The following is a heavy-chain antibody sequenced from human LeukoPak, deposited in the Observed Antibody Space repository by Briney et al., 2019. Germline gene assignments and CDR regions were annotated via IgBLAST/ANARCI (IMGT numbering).Heavy chain of an antibody. J-gene: IGHJ4*02. CDR2: IYYDGNNK. CDR3: ATWRGSGYYFDY. V-gene: IGHV3-33*01. Sequence: GGSLRLSCAASGFTFSNYGMHWVRQAPGKGLEWMAVIYYDGNNKYYADSVKGRLTISRDNSKNTLYLQMSSLRAEDTAVYYCATWRGSGYYFDYWGQGTLVTVSS. CDR1: GFTFSNYG. D-gene: IGHD1-1*01.